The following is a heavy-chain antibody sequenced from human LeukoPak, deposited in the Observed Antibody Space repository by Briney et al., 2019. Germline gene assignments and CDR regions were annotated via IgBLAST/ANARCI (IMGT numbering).Heavy chain of an antibody. CDR3: ARGYYYDSSGYYRGWFDP. D-gene: IGHD3-22*01. CDR2: INPSGGST. CDR1: GYTFTNYY. J-gene: IGHJ5*02. Sequence: GASVKVSCKASGYTFTNYYMHWVRQAPGQGLEWMGIINPSGGSTSYAQKFQGRVTMTRDTSTSTVYMELSSLRSEDTAVYFCARGYYYDSSGYYRGWFDPWGQGTLVTVSS. V-gene: IGHV1-46*01.